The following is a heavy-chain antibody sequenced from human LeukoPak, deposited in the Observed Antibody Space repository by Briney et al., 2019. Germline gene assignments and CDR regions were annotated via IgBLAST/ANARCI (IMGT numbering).Heavy chain of an antibody. Sequence: GGSLRLSCAASGFTFSNAWMSWVRQAPGKGLEWVGRIKSKTDGGTTDYAAPVKGRFTISRDDSKNTLYLQMNSLKTEDTAVYYCAKDPRAYGDYVAHMDYWGQGTLVTVSS. CDR3: AKDPRAYGDYVAHMDY. D-gene: IGHD4-17*01. J-gene: IGHJ4*02. CDR2: IKSKTDGGTT. V-gene: IGHV3-15*01. CDR1: GFTFSNAW.